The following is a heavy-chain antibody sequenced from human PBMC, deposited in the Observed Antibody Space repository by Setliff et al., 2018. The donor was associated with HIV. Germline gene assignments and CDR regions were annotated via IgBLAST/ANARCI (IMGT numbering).Heavy chain of an antibody. J-gene: IGHJ6*03. CDR1: GYNFTSYG. CDR2: INAGNGNT. Sequence: ASVKVSCKASGYNFTSYGITWMRQAPGQRLEWMGWINAGNGNTQFSQKFQGRVTMTSDSSTSTAYMELSSLRFEDTAVYYCARGGYCSSTSCPSYYYYMDVWGKGTTVTVSS. D-gene: IGHD2-2*01. CDR3: ARGGYCSSTSCPSYYYYMDV. V-gene: IGHV1-18*01.